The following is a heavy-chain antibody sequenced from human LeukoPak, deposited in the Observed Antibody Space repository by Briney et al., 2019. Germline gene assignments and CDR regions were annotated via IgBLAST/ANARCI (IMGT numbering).Heavy chain of an antibody. CDR2: IYSGGST. CDR1: GFTVSSNY. J-gene: IGHJ3*02. D-gene: IGHD3-10*01. Sequence: GGSLRLSCAASGFTVSSNYMSWVRQAPGKGLEWVSVIYSGGSTYYADSVKGRFTISRDNSKNTLYLQMNSLRAEDTAVYYCARGLKDRYGSGHFGIWGQGTMVTVSS. CDR3: ARGLKDRYGSGHFGI. V-gene: IGHV3-53*01.